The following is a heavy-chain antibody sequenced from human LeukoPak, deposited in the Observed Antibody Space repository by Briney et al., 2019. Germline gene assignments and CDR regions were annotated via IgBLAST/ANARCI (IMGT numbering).Heavy chain of an antibody. D-gene: IGHD3-9*01. Sequence: PSETLSLTCAVSGGSISSSNWWSWVRQPPGKGLEWIGEIYHSGSTNYNPSLKSRVTISVDKSKNQFSLKLSSVTAADTAVYYCAGTYYDILTGYLSLDYWGQGTLVTVSS. CDR1: GGSISSSNW. J-gene: IGHJ4*02. CDR2: IYHSGST. CDR3: AGTYYDILTGYLSLDY. V-gene: IGHV4-4*02.